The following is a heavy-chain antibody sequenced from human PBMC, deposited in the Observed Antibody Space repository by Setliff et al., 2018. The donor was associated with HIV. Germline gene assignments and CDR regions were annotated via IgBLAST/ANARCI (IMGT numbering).Heavy chain of an antibody. CDR2: IIPIFGTP. J-gene: IGHJ6*03. V-gene: IGHV1-69*05. D-gene: IGHD1-1*01. CDR3: ASSAGAVPTTAPYGDYYYYSTWTS. Sequence: SVKVSCKASGGIFSRFAFSWVRQAPGQGLEWMGGIIPIFGTPNYAQKFQGRVTITTDESTNTVYMELYSLTSEDTAIYYCASSAGAVPTTAPYGDYYYYSTWTSGAKGHGHRLL. CDR1: GGIFSRFA.